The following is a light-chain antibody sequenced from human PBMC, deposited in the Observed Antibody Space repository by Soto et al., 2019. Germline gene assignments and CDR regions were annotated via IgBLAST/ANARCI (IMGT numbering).Light chain of an antibody. Sequence: DIQMTQSPSTMSASVGDRVTITCRASQRIGSSLAWYQQTPGKGPKLLIYDASTLENGVPSRFSGSGFGTEFALTISSLQPDDFATFYCQEYNSYGTFGQGTKLEI. CDR2: DAS. CDR3: QEYNSYGT. CDR1: QRIGSS. J-gene: IGKJ2*01. V-gene: IGKV1-5*01.